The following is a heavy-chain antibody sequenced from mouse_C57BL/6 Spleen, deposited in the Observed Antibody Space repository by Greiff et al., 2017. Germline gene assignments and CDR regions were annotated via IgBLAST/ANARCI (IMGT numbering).Heavy chain of an antibody. CDR2: IYPRSGNT. D-gene: IGHD1-1*01. J-gene: IGHJ3*01. CDR1: GYTFTSYG. CDR3: ARPLFTTVVEGFAY. V-gene: IGHV1-81*01. Sequence: VKLQESGAELARPGASVKLSCKASGYTFTSYGISWVKQRTGQGLEWIGEIYPRSGNTYYNEKFKGKATLTADKSSSTAYMELRSLTSEDSAVYFCARPLFTTVVEGFAYWGQGTLVTVSA.